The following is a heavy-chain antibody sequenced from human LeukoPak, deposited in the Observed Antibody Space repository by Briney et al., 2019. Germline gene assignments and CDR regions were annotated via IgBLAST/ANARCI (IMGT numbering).Heavy chain of an antibody. D-gene: IGHD3-22*01. J-gene: IGHJ4*02. CDR1: GGSMSTYY. Sequence: SETLSLTCTVSGGSMSTYYWTWIRQSPGKGLEWIGYVYNTRNTNYNPSLKSRVTISVDTSKNQFSLKVTSVTAADTAVYYCARNIYYDASGYYPRHFDFWGQGTLVTVSS. V-gene: IGHV4-59*12. CDR2: VYNTRNT. CDR3: ARNIYYDASGYYPRHFDF.